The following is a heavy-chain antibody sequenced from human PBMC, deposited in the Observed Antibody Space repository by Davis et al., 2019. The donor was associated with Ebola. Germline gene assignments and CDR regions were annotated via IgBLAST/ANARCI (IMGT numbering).Heavy chain of an antibody. Sequence: AASVKVSCKASGYIFTSYAIHWVRQAPGQGLEWMGGIIPIFGTANYAQKFQGRVTITADKSTSTAYMELSSLRSEDTAVYYCAGQSIAARLVDYYYGMDVWGQGTTVTVSS. V-gene: IGHV1-69*06. D-gene: IGHD6-6*01. CDR2: IIPIFGTA. CDR3: AGQSIAARLVDYYYGMDV. CDR1: GYIFTSYA. J-gene: IGHJ6*02.